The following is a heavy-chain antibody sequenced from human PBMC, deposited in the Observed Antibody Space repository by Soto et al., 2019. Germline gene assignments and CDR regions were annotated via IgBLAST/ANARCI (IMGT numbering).Heavy chain of an antibody. J-gene: IGHJ4*02. D-gene: IGHD2-21*01. CDR2: LTPNGNDK. V-gene: IGHV3-7*03. CDR3: ARDQHRSLIDS. Sequence: EVQLVESGGGLVQPGESLTLSCAASGFTFSAHWMTWVRHAPGRGLEWVANLTPNGNDKFHADSVKGRFTISRDNAKNLLYLQMNSLRAEDTAVYFCARDQHRSLIDSWGRGTLVTVSS. CDR1: GFTFSAHW.